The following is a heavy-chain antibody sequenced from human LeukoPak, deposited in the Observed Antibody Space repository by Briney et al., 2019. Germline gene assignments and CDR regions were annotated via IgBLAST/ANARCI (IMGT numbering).Heavy chain of an antibody. J-gene: IGHJ6*02. CDR1: GFTFDDYA. V-gene: IGHV3-43*02. D-gene: IGHD3-9*01. Sequence: GGSLRLSCAASGFTFDDYAMHWVRQAPGKGLEWVSLISGDGGSTYYADSVKGRFTISRDNSKNSLYLQMNSLRTEDTALYYCAKDRRYFDFGVPDVWGQGTTVTVSS. CDR2: ISGDGGST. CDR3: AKDRRYFDFGVPDV.